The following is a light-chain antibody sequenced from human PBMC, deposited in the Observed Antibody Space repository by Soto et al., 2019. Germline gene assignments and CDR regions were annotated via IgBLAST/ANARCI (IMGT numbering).Light chain of an antibody. CDR3: QQYHDWPPWT. CDR1: QSVSSN. V-gene: IGKV3-15*01. Sequence: EIVMTQSPATLSVSPGERATLSCGASQSVSSNLAWYQQKPGQAPRLLIYGASTRATGISTRFSGRGSGTEFTLTISRLQSDDFALYYCQQYHDWPPWTFGQGTKVEVK. CDR2: GAS. J-gene: IGKJ1*01.